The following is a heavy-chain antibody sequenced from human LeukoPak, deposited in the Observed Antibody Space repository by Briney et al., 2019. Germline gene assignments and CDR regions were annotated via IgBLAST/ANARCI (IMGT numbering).Heavy chain of an antibody. CDR1: GGSLSFYY. CDR2: ISQNGDS. Sequence: SETLSLACGVYGGSLSFYYWSWIRQSPGKGLEWIAEISQNGDSNYNPSLKSRVTISLDTSKNQLSLKLNSVTAADTAVYYCARALGAFDIWGQGTMVTVS. J-gene: IGHJ3*02. CDR3: ARALGAFDI. V-gene: IGHV4-34*01.